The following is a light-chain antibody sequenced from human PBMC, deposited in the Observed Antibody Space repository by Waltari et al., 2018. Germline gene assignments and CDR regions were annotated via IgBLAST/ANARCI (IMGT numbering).Light chain of an antibody. J-gene: IGLJ3*02. CDR3: CSYAGSYTWV. Sequence: QSALTQPRSVSASPGQSVTISCTGNCSDVGVSNYVACYQHHPGKPPKFMIYDVSKRPSGVPDRFSGSKSGNTASLTISGLQAEDEADYYCCSYAGSYTWVFGGGTKLTVL. CDR2: DVS. CDR1: CSDVGVSNY. V-gene: IGLV2-11*01.